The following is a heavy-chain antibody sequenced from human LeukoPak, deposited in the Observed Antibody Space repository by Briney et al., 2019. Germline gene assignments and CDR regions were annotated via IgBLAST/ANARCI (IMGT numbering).Heavy chain of an antibody. Sequence: ASVKVSCKGPGYTFTSYGISWVRQAPGQGLEWMGWISVYNGNTNYAQKLQGRVTMTTDTSTSTAYMELRSLRSDDTAVYYCARDLPLYGDYNLEYRAFDIWGQGIMVTVSS. D-gene: IGHD4-17*01. CDR1: GYTFTSYG. V-gene: IGHV1-18*01. CDR3: ARDLPLYGDYNLEYRAFDI. J-gene: IGHJ3*02. CDR2: ISVYNGNT.